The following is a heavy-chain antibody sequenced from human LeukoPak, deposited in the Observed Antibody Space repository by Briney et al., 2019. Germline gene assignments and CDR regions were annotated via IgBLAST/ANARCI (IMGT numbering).Heavy chain of an antibody. D-gene: IGHD6-19*01. V-gene: IGHV3-48*03. CDR1: GFTFSSYE. J-gene: IGHJ4*02. Sequence: GGSLRLSCAASGFTFSSYEMNWVRQAPGKGLEWVSYISSSGSTIYYADSVKGQFTISRDNAKNSLYLQMNSLRAEDTAIYYCARIPSSGWYYFDYWGQGTLVTVSS. CDR3: ARIPSSGWYYFDY. CDR2: ISSSGSTI.